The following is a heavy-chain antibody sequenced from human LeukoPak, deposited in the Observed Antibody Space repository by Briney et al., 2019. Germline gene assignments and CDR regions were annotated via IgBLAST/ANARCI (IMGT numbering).Heavy chain of an antibody. CDR3: ARVYIAVAGPEFDY. V-gene: IGHV4-30-2*01. D-gene: IGHD6-19*01. Sequence: SETLSLTCAVSGGSISSGGYSWSWIRQPPGKGLEWIGYIYHSGSTYYNPSLKSRVTISVDRSKNQFSLKLSSVTAADTAVYYCARVYIAVAGPEFDYWGQGTLVTVSS. CDR1: GGSISSGGYS. CDR2: IYHSGST. J-gene: IGHJ4*02.